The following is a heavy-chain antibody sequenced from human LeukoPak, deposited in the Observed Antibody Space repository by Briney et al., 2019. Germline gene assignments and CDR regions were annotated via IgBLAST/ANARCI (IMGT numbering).Heavy chain of an antibody. CDR2: INHSGST. CDR3: ARLWPAASIDY. CDR1: GGSFSGYY. J-gene: IGHJ4*02. Sequence: SETLSLTCAVYGGSFSGYYWSWSRQPPGKGLEWIGEINHSGSTNYNPSLKSRVTISVDTSKNQFSLKLSSVTAADTAVYYCARLWPAASIDYWGQGTLVTVSS. D-gene: IGHD2-2*01. V-gene: IGHV4-34*01.